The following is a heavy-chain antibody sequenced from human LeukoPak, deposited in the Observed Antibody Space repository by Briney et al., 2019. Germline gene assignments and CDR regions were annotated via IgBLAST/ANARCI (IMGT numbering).Heavy chain of an antibody. Sequence: SVKVYCKASGVTLSNYAISWVRQATGQGLEWIGGTIPLFDTANYAQKFQGRLTITADEPSSTAYMELSSLRSEDTAVYYCARETRKNAAGGTDFFDYWGQGTLVTVSS. J-gene: IGHJ4*02. CDR3: ARETRKNAAGGTDFFDY. CDR2: TIPLFDTA. D-gene: IGHD6-13*01. V-gene: IGHV1-69*13. CDR1: GVTLSNYA.